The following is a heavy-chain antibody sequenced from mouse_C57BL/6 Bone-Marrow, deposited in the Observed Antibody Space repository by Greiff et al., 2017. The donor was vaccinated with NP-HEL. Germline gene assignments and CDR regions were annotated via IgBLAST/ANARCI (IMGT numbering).Heavy chain of an antibody. CDR1: GYTFTSYW. CDR2: IHPNSGST. V-gene: IGHV1-64*01. CDR3: ARRGGYYPFAY. J-gene: IGHJ3*01. Sequence: QVQLKQPGAELVKPGASVKLSCKASGYTFTSYWMHWVKQRPGQGLEWIGMIHPNSGSTNYNEKFKSKATLTVDKSSSTAYMQLSSLTSEDSAVYYCARRGGYYPFAYWGQGTLVTVSA. D-gene: IGHD2-3*01.